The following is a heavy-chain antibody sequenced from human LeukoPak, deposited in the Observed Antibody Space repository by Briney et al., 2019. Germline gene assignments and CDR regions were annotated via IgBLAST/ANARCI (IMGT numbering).Heavy chain of an antibody. J-gene: IGHJ4*02. Sequence: PGGSLRLSCAASGFTFGTYAMHWVRQAPGKGLEWVAVMWSDGDNRYYADSVKGRFTISRDNSKNTLYLEMNSLRAEDTAVYYCVRDRCSGGSCRLFDYWGQGALVTVPS. CDR2: MWSDGDNR. D-gene: IGHD2-15*01. V-gene: IGHV3-33*01. CDR1: GFTFGTYA. CDR3: VRDRCSGGSCRLFDY.